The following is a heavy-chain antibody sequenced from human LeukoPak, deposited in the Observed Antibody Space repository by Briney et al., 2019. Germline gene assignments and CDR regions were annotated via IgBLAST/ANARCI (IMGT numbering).Heavy chain of an antibody. CDR2: INPNSGGT. Sequence: ASVKVSCKASGYTFTGYYMHWVRQAPGQGLEWMGWINPNSGGTYYAQKFQGRVTMTRDTSISTAYMELSRLRSDDTAVYYCATSDGSYYYYYMDVWGKGTTVTVSS. CDR1: GYTFTGYY. V-gene: IGHV1-2*02. J-gene: IGHJ6*03. D-gene: IGHD6-25*01. CDR3: ATSDGSYYYYYMDV.